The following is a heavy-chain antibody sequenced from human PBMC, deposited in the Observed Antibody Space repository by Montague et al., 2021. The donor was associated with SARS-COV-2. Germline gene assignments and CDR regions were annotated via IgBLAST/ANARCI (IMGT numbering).Heavy chain of an antibody. CDR2: ISYSGST. Sequence: SETLSLTCTVSGGSISSYYWSWIRQPPGRGLQWIGYISYSGSTNYNPSLKSRVTISADTSKNHFTLRLSSVTAADTAVYYCARGSVDIVVVVAATPPYFDYWGQGTLVTVSS. CDR3: ARGSVDIVVVVAATPPYFDY. CDR1: GGSISSYY. D-gene: IGHD2-15*01. V-gene: IGHV4-59*01. J-gene: IGHJ4*02.